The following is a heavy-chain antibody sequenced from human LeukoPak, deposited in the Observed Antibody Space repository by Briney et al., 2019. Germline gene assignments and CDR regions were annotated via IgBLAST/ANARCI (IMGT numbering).Heavy chain of an antibody. V-gene: IGHV4-39*01. Sequence: PSETLSLTCTVSGDSISSSSFYWGWIRQPPGKGLEWIGSIYYSGSTYYNTSLKSRVTISVDTSENEFSLKLSSVTAADTAVYYCARHRGYCSSTSCYHFDYWGQGTLVTVSS. D-gene: IGHD2-2*01. CDR3: ARHRGYCSSTSCYHFDY. J-gene: IGHJ4*02. CDR2: IYYSGST. CDR1: GDSISSSSFY.